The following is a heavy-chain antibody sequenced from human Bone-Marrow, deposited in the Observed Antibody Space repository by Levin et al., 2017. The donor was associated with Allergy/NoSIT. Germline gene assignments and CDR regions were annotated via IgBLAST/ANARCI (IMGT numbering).Heavy chain of an antibody. CDR1: GFTFSSYA. CDR3: AKARDSSSSPPFDY. CDR2: ISGSGGST. V-gene: IGHV3-23*01. Sequence: GESLKISCAASGFTFSSYAMSWVRQAPGKGLEWVSAISGSGGSTYYADSVKGRFTISRDNSKNTLYLQMNSLRAEDTAVYYCAKARDSSSSPPFDYWGQGTLVTVSS. D-gene: IGHD6-13*01. J-gene: IGHJ4*02.